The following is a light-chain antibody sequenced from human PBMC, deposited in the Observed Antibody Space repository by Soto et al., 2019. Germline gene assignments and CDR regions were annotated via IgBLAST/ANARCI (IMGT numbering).Light chain of an antibody. Sequence: EIVMTQSPATLSVSPGERATLSCRASQSVGSDLAWYQLKPGQAPRLLISGAFTRATGIPARFSGSGSGTEFTLTISSLQSEDFAVYYCQQYNNWPPTWTFGQGTKVEIK. J-gene: IGKJ1*01. CDR2: GAF. CDR1: QSVGSD. CDR3: QQYNNWPPTWT. V-gene: IGKV3-15*01.